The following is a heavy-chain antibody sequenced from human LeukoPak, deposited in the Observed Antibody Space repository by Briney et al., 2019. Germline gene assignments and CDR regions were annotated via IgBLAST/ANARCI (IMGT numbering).Heavy chain of an antibody. CDR3: ARAYYYDSSGYYYFGVAFDI. CDR1: GFTVSSNY. CDR2: IYSGGSA. V-gene: IGHV3-66*01. D-gene: IGHD3-22*01. Sequence: GRSLRLSCAASGFTVSSNYMSWVRQAPGKGLEWVSVIYSGGSAYYADSVKGRFTISRDNSKNTLYLQMNSLRAEDTAVYYCARAYYYDSSGYYYFGVAFDIWGQGTMVTVSS. J-gene: IGHJ3*02.